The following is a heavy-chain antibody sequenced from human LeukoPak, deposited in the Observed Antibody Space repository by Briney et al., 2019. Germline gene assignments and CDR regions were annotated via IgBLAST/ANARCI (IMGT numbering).Heavy chain of an antibody. CDR2: INAGNGNT. D-gene: IGHD6-19*01. V-gene: IGHV1-3*01. CDR3: ARVPDGGLVIGY. J-gene: IGHJ4*02. Sequence: TGGSLRLSCSASGYTFTSYAMHWVRQAPGQRLEWMGWINAGNGNTKYSQKFQGRVTITRDTSASTAYMELSSLRSEDTAVYYCARVPDGGLVIGYWGQGALVTVSS. CDR1: GYTFTSYA.